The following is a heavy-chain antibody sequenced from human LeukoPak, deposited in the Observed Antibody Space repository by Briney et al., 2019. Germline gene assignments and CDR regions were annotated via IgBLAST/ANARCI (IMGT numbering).Heavy chain of an antibody. J-gene: IGHJ6*02. CDR1: GGSISSSGYY. Sequence: SETLSLTCTASGGSISSSGYYWGWIRQPPGKGLEWIASINYSGTTYYNPSLKSRVTISEDRSKNQFSLKLSSVTAADTAVYYCAGVIGYCSSTSCYRVYYGMDVWGQGTTVTVSS. V-gene: IGHV4-39*01. CDR3: AGVIGYCSSTSCYRVYYGMDV. CDR2: INYSGTT. D-gene: IGHD2-2*02.